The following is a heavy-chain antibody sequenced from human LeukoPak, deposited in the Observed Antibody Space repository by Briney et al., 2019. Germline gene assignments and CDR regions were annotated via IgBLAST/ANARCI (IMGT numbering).Heavy chain of an antibody. CDR2: INHSGST. V-gene: IGHV4-34*01. D-gene: IGHD1-26*01. CDR1: GGSFSGYY. J-gene: IGHJ4*02. Sequence: KSSETLSLTCAVYGGSFSGYYWSWIRQPPGKGLEWIGEINHSGSTNYNPSLKSRVTMSVDTSKNQFSLKLSSVTAADTAVYYCASRELLTDYWGQGTLVTVSS. CDR3: ASRELLTDY.